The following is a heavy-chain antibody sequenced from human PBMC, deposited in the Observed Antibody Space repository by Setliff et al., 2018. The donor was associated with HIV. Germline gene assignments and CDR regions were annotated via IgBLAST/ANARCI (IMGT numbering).Heavy chain of an antibody. Sequence: GGSVKVSCKTSGYIFSGYYLHWLRRAPGQGLEWMGWINYNNGDTQYADEFQGRVAMTRDTSTSTVYVDLNRLTSDDTAVYYCALANIVSTARWNHWGRGTLVTVSS. CDR1: GYIFSGYY. CDR3: ALANIVSTARWNH. V-gene: IGHV1-2*02. J-gene: IGHJ5*02. CDR2: INYNNGDT. D-gene: IGHD3-16*02.